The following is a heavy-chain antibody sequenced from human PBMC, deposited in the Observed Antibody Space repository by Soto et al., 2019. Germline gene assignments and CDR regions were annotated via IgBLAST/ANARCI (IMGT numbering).Heavy chain of an antibody. D-gene: IGHD3-22*01. J-gene: IGHJ5*02. CDR1: GGSISSGDYY. Sequence: PSETLSLTCTVSGGSISSGDYYWSWIRQPPGKGLEWIGYIYYSGSTYYNPSLNSRVTISVDTSKNQFSLKLSSVTAADTAVYYCARERDSSGYYPPGNWFDPWGQGTLGTVSS. V-gene: IGHV4-30-4*01. CDR2: IYYSGST. CDR3: ARERDSSGYYPPGNWFDP.